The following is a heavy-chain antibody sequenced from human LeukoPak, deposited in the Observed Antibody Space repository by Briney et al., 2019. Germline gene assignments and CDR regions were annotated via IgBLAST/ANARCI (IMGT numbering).Heavy chain of an antibody. CDR1: GGSIGSSTYY. Sequence: PSETLSLTCTVSGGSIGSSTYYWSWIRQPPGKGLEWIGEINHSGSTNYNPSLKSRVTISVDTSKNQFSLKLSSVTAADTAVYYCARDAEIWGQGTMVTVSS. CDR3: ARDAEI. CDR2: INHSGST. J-gene: IGHJ3*02. V-gene: IGHV4-39*07.